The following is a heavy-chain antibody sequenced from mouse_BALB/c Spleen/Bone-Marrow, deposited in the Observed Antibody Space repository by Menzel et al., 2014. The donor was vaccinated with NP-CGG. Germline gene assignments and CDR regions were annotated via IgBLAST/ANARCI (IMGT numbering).Heavy chain of an antibody. CDR2: IYPGDGDT. CDR1: GYVFSTYW. J-gene: IGHJ2*01. Sequence: VQLQQSGAELVRPGSSVKISCESSGYVFSTYWINWVKQRPGQGLEWIGQIYPGDGDTDYNGKFKDKATLTADKSSNTAYMQFSSLTSEDSAVYFCARGGISVDYWGQGTTLTVSS. V-gene: IGHV1-80*01. CDR3: ARGGISVDY.